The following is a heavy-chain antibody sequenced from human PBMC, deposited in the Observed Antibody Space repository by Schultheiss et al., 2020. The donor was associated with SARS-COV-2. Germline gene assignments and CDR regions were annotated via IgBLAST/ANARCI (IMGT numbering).Heavy chain of an antibody. D-gene: IGHD2-2*01. J-gene: IGHJ6*02. CDR2: INSDGSAS. V-gene: IGHV3-74*01. Sequence: SCAASGFTFRNYWMHWVRQIPGKGLVWVSRINSDGSASSYADSVQGRFTVSRDNAGNTLYLQMNSLRAEDTAVYYCASCGASCHYYGMDVWGQGTTVTVSS. CDR3: ASCGASCHYYGMDV. CDR1: GFTFRNYW.